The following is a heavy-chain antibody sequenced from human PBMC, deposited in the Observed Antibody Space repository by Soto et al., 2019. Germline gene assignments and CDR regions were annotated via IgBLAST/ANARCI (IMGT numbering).Heavy chain of an antibody. CDR2: IWYDGSNK. CDR3: ARDRDRPGSYYVGYYYYGMDV. J-gene: IGHJ6*02. D-gene: IGHD1-26*01. CDR1: GFTFSSYG. V-gene: IGHV3-33*01. Sequence: GGSLRLSCAASGFTFSSYGMHWVRQAPGKGLEWVAVIWYDGSNKYYADSVKGRFTISRDNSKNTLYLQMNSLRAEDTAVYYCARDRDRPGSYYVGYYYYGMDVWGQGTTVTVSS.